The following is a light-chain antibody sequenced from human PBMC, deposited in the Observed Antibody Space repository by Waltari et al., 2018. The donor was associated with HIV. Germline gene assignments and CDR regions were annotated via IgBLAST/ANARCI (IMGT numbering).Light chain of an antibody. V-gene: IGLV6-57*01. Sequence: NFMLTQPPSVSESPGKTVTISCTRSSGSIASNYVQWYQQRPARSPPPVIYKEDQRPSGGPVRFSGSTDSSSNSASLTISGLRTEDEADYYCQSYDNENPVLFGGGTKLTVL. CDR2: KED. CDR3: QSYDNENPVL. J-gene: IGLJ2*01. CDR1: SGSIASNY.